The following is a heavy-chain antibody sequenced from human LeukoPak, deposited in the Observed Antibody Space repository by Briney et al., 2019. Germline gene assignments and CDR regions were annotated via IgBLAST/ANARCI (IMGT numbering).Heavy chain of an antibody. CDR1: GGSFSGYY. D-gene: IGHD2-2*01. CDR3: ARGWSHQLLRRFDY. V-gene: IGHV4-34*01. J-gene: IGHJ4*02. CDR2: INHSGST. Sequence: SETLSLTCAVCGGSFSGYYWSWIRQPPGKGLEWIGEINHSGSTSYNPSLKSRVTISVDTSKNQFSLKLSSVTAADTAVYYCARGWSHQLLRRFDYWGQGTLVTVSS.